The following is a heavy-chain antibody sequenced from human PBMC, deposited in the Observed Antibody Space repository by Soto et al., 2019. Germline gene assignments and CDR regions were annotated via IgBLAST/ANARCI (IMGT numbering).Heavy chain of an antibody. CDR2: IKSKTDGGTT. Sequence: GGSLRLSCAASGFTFSNAWMSWVRQAPGKGLEWVGRIKSKTDGGTTDYAAPVKGRFTISRDDSKNTLYLQMNSLKTEDTAVYYCTPDSYSSGRDYRRQGTRVTVSS. CDR1: GFTFSNAW. D-gene: IGHD6-19*01. J-gene: IGHJ4*02. CDR3: TPDSYSSGRDY. V-gene: IGHV3-15*01.